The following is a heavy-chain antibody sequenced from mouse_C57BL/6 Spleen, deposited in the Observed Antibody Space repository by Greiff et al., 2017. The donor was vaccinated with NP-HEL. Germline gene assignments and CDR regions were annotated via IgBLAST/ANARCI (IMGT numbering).Heavy chain of an antibody. D-gene: IGHD1-1*01. V-gene: IGHV3-6*01. CDR3: ARAPTVVSFDY. Sequence: DVQLQESGPGLVKPSQSLSLTCSVTGYSITSGYYWNWIRQFPGNKLEWMGYISYDGSNNYNPSLKNRISITRDTSKNQFFLKLNSVTTEDTATYYCARAPTVVSFDYWGQGTTLTVSS. CDR1: GYSITSGYY. J-gene: IGHJ2*01. CDR2: ISYDGSN.